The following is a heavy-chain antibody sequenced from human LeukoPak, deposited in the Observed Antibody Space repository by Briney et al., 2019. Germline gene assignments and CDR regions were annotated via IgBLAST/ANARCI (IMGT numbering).Heavy chain of an antibody. D-gene: IGHD3-3*01. V-gene: IGHV1-2*02. CDR1: GDTFTTDY. CDR2: INPNSGGT. J-gene: IGHJ4*02. CDR3: ARDVLRFLEWPSLGDY. Sequence: ASVKVSCKASGDTFTTDYIHWVRQAPGQGLEWMGWINPNSGGTNYAQKFQGRVAMTRDTSISTAYMELSRLRSDDTAVYYCARDVLRFLEWPSLGDYWGQGTLVTVSS.